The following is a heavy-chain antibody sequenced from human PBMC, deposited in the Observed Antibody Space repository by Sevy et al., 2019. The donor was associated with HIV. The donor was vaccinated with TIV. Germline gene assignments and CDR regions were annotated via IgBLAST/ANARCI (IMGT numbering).Heavy chain of an antibody. J-gene: IGHJ4*02. Sequence: GGSLRLSCVASGFPFSAYTMNWVRQAPGRGLEWVSSISGRSNYIYYADSLQGRFTISRDNAKNSLYLEMNSLRGDDTAVYYCARGKTYGDYAGYFDYWGQGTLVTVSS. V-gene: IGHV3-21*01. D-gene: IGHD4-17*01. CDR2: ISGRSNYI. CDR1: GFPFSAYT. CDR3: ARGKTYGDYAGYFDY.